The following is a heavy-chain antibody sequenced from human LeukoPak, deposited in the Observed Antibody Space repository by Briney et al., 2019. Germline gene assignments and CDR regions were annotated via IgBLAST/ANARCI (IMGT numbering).Heavy chain of an antibody. CDR1: RGSTNSYY. D-gene: IGHD4-17*01. CDR2: IYYSGRT. Sequence: SETLSLTCTVSRGSTNSYYWSWIRQPPGKGLEWIGYIYYSGRTNYNPSLKSRVTISVDTSKNQFSLKLSSVTAADTAVYYCAREKNGDYVDYWRQGTLVPVS. CDR3: AREKNGDYVDY. J-gene: IGHJ4*02. V-gene: IGHV4-59*01.